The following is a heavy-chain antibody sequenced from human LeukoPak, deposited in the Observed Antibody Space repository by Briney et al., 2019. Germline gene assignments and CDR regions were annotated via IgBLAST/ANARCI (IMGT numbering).Heavy chain of an antibody. CDR1: GFTFSSYA. J-gene: IGHJ4*02. CDR2: ISKSGDST. CDR3: AKLSGWTGWFFDY. Sequence: PGGSLRLSCAASGFTFSSYAISWVRQAPGKGLEWVSAISKSGDSTYYADSVKGRFTISGDNSKNTIYLQMNSLRVEDTAVYYCAKLSGWTGWFFDYWGQGTVVTVSS. D-gene: IGHD6-19*01. V-gene: IGHV3-23*01.